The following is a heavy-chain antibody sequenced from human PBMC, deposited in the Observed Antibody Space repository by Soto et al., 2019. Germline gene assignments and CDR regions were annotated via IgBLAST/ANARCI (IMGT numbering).Heavy chain of an antibody. CDR1: GYTFTSYA. V-gene: IGHV1-3*01. CDR3: ARAPFLDSSGYLYYFDY. J-gene: IGHJ4*02. Sequence: VKVSCKASGYTFTSYAMHWVRQAPGQRLEWMGWINAGNGNTKYSQKFQGRVTITRDTSASTAYMELSSLRSEDTAVYYCARAPFLDSSGYLYYFDYWGQGTLVTVSS. D-gene: IGHD3-22*01. CDR2: INAGNGNT.